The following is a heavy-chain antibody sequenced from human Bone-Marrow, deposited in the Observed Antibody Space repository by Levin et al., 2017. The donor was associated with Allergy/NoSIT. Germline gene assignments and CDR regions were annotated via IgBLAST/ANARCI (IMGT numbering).Heavy chain of an antibody. CDR3: ARGDDSPARFYMDV. J-gene: IGHJ6*03. Sequence: SQTLSLTFSVSGGSISRFYWSWVRQPPGKGLEWIGYIYYSGSTIYNPSLKSRVTISLDTSKSQFSLKLTSVTAADTALYYCARGDDSPARFYMDVWGKGTTVTVSS. V-gene: IGHV4-59*01. CDR1: GGSISRFY. CDR2: IYYSGST. D-gene: IGHD2-21*02.